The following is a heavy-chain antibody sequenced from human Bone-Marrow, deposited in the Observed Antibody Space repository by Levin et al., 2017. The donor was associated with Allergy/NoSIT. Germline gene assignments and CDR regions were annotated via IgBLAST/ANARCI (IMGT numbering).Heavy chain of an antibody. CDR1: GVAVSRNY. D-gene: IGHD3/OR15-3a*01. Sequence: GGSLRLSCAVSGVAVSRNYMSWVRQSPGKGLEYVSILYSGGNTYYADSVTGRLTISRDNSKNILYLQMNSLRVEDTATYYCARVDPYDYYYGLDVWGQGTTVTVSS. V-gene: IGHV3-66*01. J-gene: IGHJ6*02. CDR2: LYSGGNT. CDR3: ARVDPYDYYYGLDV.